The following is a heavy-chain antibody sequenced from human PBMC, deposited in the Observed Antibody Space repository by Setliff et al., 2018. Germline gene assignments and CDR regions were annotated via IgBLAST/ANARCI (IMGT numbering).Heavy chain of an antibody. D-gene: IGHD6-19*01. CDR1: GGSITDENSW. V-gene: IGHV4-61*02. J-gene: IGHJ5*02. CDR3: AVAHVTNIAESGYGYTRIDP. CDR2: IYIRGGT. Sequence: KPSETLSLTCTVSGGSITDENSWWAWIRQPAGKRPEWLGLIYIRGGTDYNPSLKSRVTISLDTSRNQFSLNLTSVTAADTAVYYCAVAHVTNIAESGYGYTRIDPWGQGIPVTVSS.